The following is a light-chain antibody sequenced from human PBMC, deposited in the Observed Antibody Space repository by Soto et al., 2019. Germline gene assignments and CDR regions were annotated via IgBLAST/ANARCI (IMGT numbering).Light chain of an antibody. J-gene: IGLJ2*01. Sequence: QSALTQPPSVSGSPGQSITISCTGTSSDVGSYNLVSWYQQHPGKAPKLIIYEGSKRPSGVSNRFSGSKSGNTASLTISGLQAEDEADYYCCSYAGSSTMVFGGGTQLTVL. CDR2: EGS. CDR3: CSYAGSSTMV. CDR1: SSDVGSYNL. V-gene: IGLV2-23*01.